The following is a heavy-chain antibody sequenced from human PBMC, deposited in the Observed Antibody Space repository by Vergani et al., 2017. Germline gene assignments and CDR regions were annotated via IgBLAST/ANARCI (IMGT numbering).Heavy chain of an antibody. D-gene: IGHD6-13*01. CDR2: INHSGST. Sequence: QVQLQQWGAGLLKPSETLSLTCAVYGGSFSGYYWSWIRQPPGKGLEWIGEINHSGSTNYNPSLKSRVTISVDTSKNQFSLKLSSVTAADTAVYYCASGLYSSSRLSWFDPWGQGTLVTVSS. CDR1: GGSFSGYY. CDR3: ASGLYSSSRLSWFDP. J-gene: IGHJ5*02. V-gene: IGHV4-34*01.